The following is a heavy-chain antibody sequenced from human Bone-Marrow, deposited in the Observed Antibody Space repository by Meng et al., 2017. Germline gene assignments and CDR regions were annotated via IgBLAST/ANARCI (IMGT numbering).Heavy chain of an antibody. CDR2: IWYDGSKK. CDR1: GFTFSSYG. V-gene: IGHV3-33*01. D-gene: IGHD1-26*01. Sequence: QVQLVESGGGVVQPGRSLRLSGGASGFTFSSYGMQWVRQAPGKGLEWVAVIWYDGSKKYYADSVKGRFTISRDDSKNTLYLQMDSLRAEDTAVYFCARDIGDSNSGCRFDYWGQGTLVTVSS. CDR3: ARDIGDSNSGCRFDY. J-gene: IGHJ4*02.